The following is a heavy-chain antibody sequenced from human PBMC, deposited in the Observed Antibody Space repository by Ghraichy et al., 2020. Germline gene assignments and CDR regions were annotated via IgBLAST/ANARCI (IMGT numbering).Heavy chain of an antibody. CDR3: ARHLYMGTDY. V-gene: IGHV4-39*01. CDR1: GGFISGSNYY. D-gene: IGHD7-27*01. CDR2: IYYSGSA. J-gene: IGHJ4*02. Sequence: SETLSLTCTVSGGFISGSNYYWGWIRQPPGKGLEWIGNIYYSGSAYYNSSLKSRVTISVDTSRNQFSLKLSSVTATDTAVYYCARHLYMGTDYWGQGTLVTVSS.